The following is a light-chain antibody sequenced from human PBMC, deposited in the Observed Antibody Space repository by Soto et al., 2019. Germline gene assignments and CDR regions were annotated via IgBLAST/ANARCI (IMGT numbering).Light chain of an antibody. Sequence: HMTQSPSTLSASVGDRVTITCRASQSIRSWLAWYQQRPGQAPKVLIYDASNLASGVPSGFSGSGSGTEFTLTISSLQPDDFATYYCQQYNSVPWTFGRGTKVEIK. V-gene: IGKV1-5*01. CDR1: QSIRSW. CDR2: DAS. CDR3: QQYNSVPWT. J-gene: IGKJ1*01.